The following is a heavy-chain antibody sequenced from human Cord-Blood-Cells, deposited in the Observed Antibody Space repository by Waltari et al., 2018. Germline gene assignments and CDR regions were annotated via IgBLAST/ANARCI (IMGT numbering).Heavy chain of an antibody. J-gene: IGHJ4*02. CDR2: ISWNSGSI. CDR3: AKGFQSYVDY. V-gene: IGHV3-9*01. CDR1: GFTFDDSA. D-gene: IGHD2-21*01. Sequence: EVQLVESGGGLVQPGRSLRLSCAASGFTFDDSAMHWVRQAPGKRLEWVSGISWNSGSIGYADSVKGRFTISRDNAKNSLYLQMNSLRAEDTALYYCAKGFQSYVDYWGQGTLVTVSS.